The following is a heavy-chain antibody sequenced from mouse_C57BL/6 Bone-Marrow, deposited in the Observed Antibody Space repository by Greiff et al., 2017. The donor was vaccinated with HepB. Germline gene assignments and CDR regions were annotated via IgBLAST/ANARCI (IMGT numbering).Heavy chain of an antibody. Sequence: VQLQESGPGLVAPSQSLSITCTVSGFSLTSYGVDWVRQPPGKGLEWLGVIWGGGSTNYNSALMSRLSISKDNSKSQVFLKMNSLQTDYTAMYYCAKPLYYYVSSLYYAMDYWGQGTSVTVSS. CDR1: GFSLTSYG. CDR2: IWGGGST. CDR3: AKPLYYYVSSLYYAMDY. D-gene: IGHD1-1*01. V-gene: IGHV2-9*01. J-gene: IGHJ4*01.